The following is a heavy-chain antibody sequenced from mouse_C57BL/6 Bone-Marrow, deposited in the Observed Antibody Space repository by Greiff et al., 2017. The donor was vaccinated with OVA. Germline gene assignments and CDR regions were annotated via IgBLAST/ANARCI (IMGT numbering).Heavy chain of an antibody. CDR1: GFNIKDDY. V-gene: IGHV14-4*01. J-gene: IGHJ2*01. Sequence: DVQLQESGAELVRPGASVKLSCTASGFNIKDDYMHWVKQRPEQGLEWIGWIDPENGDTEYASKFQGKATITADTSSNTAYLQLSSLTSEDTAVYYCTTRGRIYYDYDGDYYFDYWGQGTTLTVSS. D-gene: IGHD2-4*01. CDR3: TTRGRIYYDYDGDYYFDY. CDR2: IDPENGDT.